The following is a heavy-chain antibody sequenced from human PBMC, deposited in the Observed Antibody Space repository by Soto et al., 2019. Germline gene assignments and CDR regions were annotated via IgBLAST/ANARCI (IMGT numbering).Heavy chain of an antibody. D-gene: IGHD4-4*01. CDR2: ISGNGNT. V-gene: IGHV1-3*01. CDR3: ARELQGLYYFDY. CDR1: GFTFSSYA. Sequence: AGGSLRLCCAASGFTFSSYAMSWVRQAPGKGLEWVSAISGNGNTKYSQKFQGRVTITSDTSASTAYMELSSLRSDDTAVYYCARELQGLYYFDYWGQGTLVTVSS. J-gene: IGHJ4*02.